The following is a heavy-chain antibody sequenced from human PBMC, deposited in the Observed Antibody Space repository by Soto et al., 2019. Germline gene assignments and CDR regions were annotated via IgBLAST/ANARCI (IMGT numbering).Heavy chain of an antibody. D-gene: IGHD4-17*01. CDR3: ARESFYGDYGPFDY. J-gene: IGHJ4*02. CDR1: GFTFSDHY. CDR2: TRNKANSYTT. V-gene: IGHV3-72*01. Sequence: AGGSLRLSCAASGFTFSDHYMDWVRQAPGKGLEWVGRTRNKANSYTTEYAASVKGRFTISRDDSKNSLYLQMNSLKTEDTAVYYCARESFYGDYGPFDYWGQGTLVTVSS.